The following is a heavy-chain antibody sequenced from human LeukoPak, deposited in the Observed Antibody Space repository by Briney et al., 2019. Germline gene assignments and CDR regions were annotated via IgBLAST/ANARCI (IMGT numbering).Heavy chain of an antibody. J-gene: IGHJ6*03. CDR1: GFTFDDYA. CDR2: ISWDGGST. D-gene: IGHD2-2*01. Sequence: GGSLRLSCAASGFTFDDYAMHWVRQAPGKGLEWVSLISWDGGSTYYADSVKGRFTISRDNSKNSLYLQMNSLRAEDTALYYCAKGPAAELNCYYYYYMDVWGKGTTVTVSS. V-gene: IGHV3-43D*03. CDR3: AKGPAAELNCYYYYYMDV.